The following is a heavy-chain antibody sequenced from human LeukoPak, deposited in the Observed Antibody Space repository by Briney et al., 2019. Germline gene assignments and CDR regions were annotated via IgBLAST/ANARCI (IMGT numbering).Heavy chain of an antibody. CDR2: IYPGDSDT. CDR1: GYSFTSYW. V-gene: IGHV5-51*01. D-gene: IGHD4-17*01. CDR3: PRRASLSGESFDY. J-gene: IGHJ4*02. Sequence: GESLKISCKGSGYSFTSYWLGWVRQMPGKGLDWMGVIYPGDSDTRYSPSFQGQVNMSADKSTNTAYLQWSSLKASDTAMYYCPRRASLSGESFDYWGQGTLVTVSS.